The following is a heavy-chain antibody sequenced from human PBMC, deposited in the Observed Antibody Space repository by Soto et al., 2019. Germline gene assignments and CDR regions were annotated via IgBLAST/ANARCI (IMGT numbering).Heavy chain of an antibody. CDR1: GFTFSSYG. Sequence: HPGGSLRLSCAASGFTFSSYGMHWVRQAPGKGLEWVAVISYDGSNKYYADSVKGRFTISRDNSKNTLYLQMNSLRAEDTAVYYCAKDNGLAAAGPVVTESNYGMDVWGQGTTVTVSS. V-gene: IGHV3-30*18. D-gene: IGHD6-13*01. CDR3: AKDNGLAAAGPVVTESNYGMDV. CDR2: ISYDGSNK. J-gene: IGHJ6*02.